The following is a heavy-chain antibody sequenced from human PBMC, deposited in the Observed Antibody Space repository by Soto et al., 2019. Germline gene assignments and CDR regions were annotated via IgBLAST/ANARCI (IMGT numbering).Heavy chain of an antibody. CDR2: LYYTGYT. V-gene: IGHV4-59*01. Sequence: PSETLCLTGTVSGGSISSYYWNCIRQPPGKGLEWLRCLYYTGYTNYNPSRKSRVTITVFTAHTHISLNLSSVTAADPPVYFCARTVSARPNADIWGQGTMV. D-gene: IGHD6-6*01. J-gene: IGHJ3*02. CDR1: GGSISSYY. CDR3: ARTVSARPNADI.